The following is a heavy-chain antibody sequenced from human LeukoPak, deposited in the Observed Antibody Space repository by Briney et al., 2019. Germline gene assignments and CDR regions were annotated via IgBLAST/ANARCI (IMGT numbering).Heavy chain of an antibody. J-gene: IGHJ6*03. Sequence: SEALSLTCTVSGGSISSSSYYWGWIRQPPGKGLEWIGSIYYSGSTYYNPSLKSRVTISVDTSKNQFSLKLSSVTAADTAVYYCASAPPMYSSGWPPYYYYYMDVWGKGTTVTVSS. V-gene: IGHV4-39*07. CDR3: ASAPPMYSSGWPPYYYYYMDV. D-gene: IGHD6-19*01. CDR1: GGSISSSSYY. CDR2: IYYSGST.